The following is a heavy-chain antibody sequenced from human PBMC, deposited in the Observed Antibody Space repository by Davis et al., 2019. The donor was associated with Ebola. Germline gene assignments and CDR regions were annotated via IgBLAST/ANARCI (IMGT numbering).Heavy chain of an antibody. D-gene: IGHD4-17*01. CDR3: ARARDFGDDLRAFDI. CDR2: IKNSGTT. Sequence: SQTLSLTCALYGGSLPRGYYWTWMRQPPGKGLEWIGDIKNSGTTNYNPSFKSRVTISLDTSRNQFSLKLSSVTAADTAVYYCARARDFGDDLRAFDIWGQGIMVTVSS. J-gene: IGHJ3*02. CDR1: GGSLPRGYY. V-gene: IGHV4-34*01.